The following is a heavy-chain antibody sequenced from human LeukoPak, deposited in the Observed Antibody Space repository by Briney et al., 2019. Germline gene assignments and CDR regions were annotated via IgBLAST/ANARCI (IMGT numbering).Heavy chain of an antibody. Sequence: ASVKVSCKASGYTFTSYDINWVRQATGQGLEWMGWMNPNSGGTNYAQKFQGRVTMTRDTSISTAYMELSRLRSDDTAVYYCARAASAFDPWGQGTLVTVSS. J-gene: IGHJ5*02. CDR1: GYTFTSYD. CDR2: MNPNSGGT. CDR3: ARAASAFDP. V-gene: IGHV1-2*02.